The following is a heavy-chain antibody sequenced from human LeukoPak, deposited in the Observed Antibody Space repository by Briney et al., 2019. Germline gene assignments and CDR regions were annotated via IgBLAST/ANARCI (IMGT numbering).Heavy chain of an antibody. CDR1: GGSISSSSYY. J-gene: IGHJ6*02. D-gene: IGHD3-10*01. Sequence: PSETLSLTCTVSGGSISSSSYYWSWIRQPPGKGLEWIGEINHSGSTNYNPSLKSRVTISVDTSKNQFSLKLSSVTAADTAVYYCASRYYYGSGSYLGYYYGMDVRGQGTTVTVSS. CDR2: INHSGST. CDR3: ASRYYYGSGSYLGYYYGMDV. V-gene: IGHV4-39*07.